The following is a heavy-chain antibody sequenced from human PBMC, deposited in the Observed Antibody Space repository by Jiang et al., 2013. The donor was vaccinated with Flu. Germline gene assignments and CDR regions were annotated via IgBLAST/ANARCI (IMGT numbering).Heavy chain of an antibody. CDR3: AKDQGLYSSSWSYFDY. CDR1: GFTFSSYG. D-gene: IGHD6-13*01. CDR2: ISYDGSNK. V-gene: IGHV3-30*18. J-gene: IGHJ4*02. Sequence: VQLVESGGGVVQPGRSLRLSCAASGFTFSSYGMHWVRQAPGKGLEWVAVISYDGSNKYYADSVKGRFTISRDNSKNTLYLQMNSLRAEDTAVYYCAKDQGLYSSSWSYFDYWGQGTLVTVSS.